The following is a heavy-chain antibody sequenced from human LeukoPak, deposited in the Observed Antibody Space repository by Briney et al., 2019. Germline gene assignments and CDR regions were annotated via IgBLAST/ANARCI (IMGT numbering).Heavy chain of an antibody. CDR2: IRYDGSNK. J-gene: IGHJ4*02. D-gene: IGHD5-24*01. CDR3: ARDSRDGYNLAFDY. Sequence: PGGSLRLSCAASGFTFSSYGMHWVRQAPGKGLEWVAFIRYDGSNKYYADSVKGRFTISRDNSKNTLYLQMNSLRAEDTAVYYCARDSRDGYNLAFDYWGQGTLVTVSS. CDR1: GFTFSSYG. V-gene: IGHV3-30*02.